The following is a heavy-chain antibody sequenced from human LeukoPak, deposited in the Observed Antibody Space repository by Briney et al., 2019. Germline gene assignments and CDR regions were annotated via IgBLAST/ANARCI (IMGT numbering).Heavy chain of an antibody. CDR2: IYYSGST. Sequence: SETLSLTCTVSGGSISSYYWSWIRQPPGKGLEWIGYIYYSGSTNYNPSLKSRVTISVDTSKNQFSLKLSSVTAADTAVYYCARRIAAAVRYYYYYMDVWGKGTTVTVSS. D-gene: IGHD6-13*01. CDR1: GGSISSYY. V-gene: IGHV4-59*12. CDR3: ARRIAAAVRYYYYYMDV. J-gene: IGHJ6*03.